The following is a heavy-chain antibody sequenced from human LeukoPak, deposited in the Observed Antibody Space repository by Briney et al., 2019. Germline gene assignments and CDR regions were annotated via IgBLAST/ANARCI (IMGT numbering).Heavy chain of an antibody. J-gene: IGHJ4*02. CDR3: ATRVMVRGVDY. CDR2: IYHSGST. Sequence: SETLPLTCTVSGGSISSSSYNWGWIRQPPGKGLEWIGSIYHSGSTYYNPSLKSRVTISVDTSKNQFSLKLSSVTAADTAVYYCATRVMVRGVDYWGQGTLVTVSS. V-gene: IGHV4-39*07. CDR1: GGSISSSSYN. D-gene: IGHD3-10*01.